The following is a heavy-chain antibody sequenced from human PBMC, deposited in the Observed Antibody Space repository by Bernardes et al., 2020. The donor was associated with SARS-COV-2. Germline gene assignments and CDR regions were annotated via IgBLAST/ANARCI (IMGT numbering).Heavy chain of an antibody. D-gene: IGHD2-2*01. CDR3: ATAVGDIVVVPAAMRYYYGMDV. V-gene: IGHV1-24*01. CDR1: GYTLTELS. J-gene: IGHJ6*02. CDR2: FDPEDGET. Sequence: ASVKDSCKVSGYTLTELSMHWVRQAPGKGLEWMGGFDPEDGETIYAQKFQGRVTMTEDTSTDTAYMELSSLRSEDTAVYYCATAVGDIVVVPAAMRYYYGMDVWGQGTTVTVSS.